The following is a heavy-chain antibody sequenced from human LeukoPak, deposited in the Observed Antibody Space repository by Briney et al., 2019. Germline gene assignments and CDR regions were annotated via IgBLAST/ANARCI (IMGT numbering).Heavy chain of an antibody. Sequence: GGSLRLSCAASGFTFSDHYMDWVRQAPYKGLEWVGRSRNRANSYTTEYAASVKGRFTIPRDDSTNSVYLQMNSLKTEDTAVYYCARAGPYNPLDYWGQGTLVTVSS. J-gene: IGHJ4*02. CDR2: SRNRANSYTT. CDR3: ARAGPYNPLDY. V-gene: IGHV3-72*01. CDR1: GFTFSDHY. D-gene: IGHD5-24*01.